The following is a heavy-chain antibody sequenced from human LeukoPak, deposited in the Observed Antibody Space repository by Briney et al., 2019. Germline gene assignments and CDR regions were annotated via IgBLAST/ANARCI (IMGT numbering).Heavy chain of an antibody. V-gene: IGHV3-30-3*01. D-gene: IGHD6-13*01. CDR1: GFTFSSYA. Sequence: GRSLRLSCAASGFTFSSYAMHWVRQAPGKGLEWVAVISYDGSNKYYADSVKGRFTISRDNSKNTLYLQMNSLRAEDTAVYYCARVRPRAAAAYYWGQGTLVTVSS. CDR2: ISYDGSNK. CDR3: ARVRPRAAAAYY. J-gene: IGHJ4*02.